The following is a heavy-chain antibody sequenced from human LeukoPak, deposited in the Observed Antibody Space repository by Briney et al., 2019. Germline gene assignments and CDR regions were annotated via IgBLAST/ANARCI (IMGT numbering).Heavy chain of an antibody. D-gene: IGHD5-18*01. CDR3: ARDFSDTDWFDP. CDR1: GLTFSSYS. J-gene: IGHJ5*02. CDR2: ISSSSSYI. Sequence: GGSLRLSCAASGLTFSSYSMNWVRQAPGKGLEWVSSISSSSSYIYYADSVKGRFTISRDNAKNSLYLQMNSLRAEDTAVYYCARDFSDTDWFDPWGQGTLVTVSS. V-gene: IGHV3-21*01.